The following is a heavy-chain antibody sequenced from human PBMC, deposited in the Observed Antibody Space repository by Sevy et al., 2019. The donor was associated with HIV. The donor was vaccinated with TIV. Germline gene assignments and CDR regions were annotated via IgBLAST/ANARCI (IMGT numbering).Heavy chain of an antibody. CDR1: GYTFTNYG. CDR2: ISTHNGDT. V-gene: IGHV1-18*01. CDR3: ARRIYYDSSAYYWWFDP. D-gene: IGHD3-22*01. Sequence: ASVKVSCKASGYTFTNYGISWVRQAPVQGLEWMGWISTHNGDTNYAQKLQGRVTMTTDTSTSTAYMELRSLRSDDTAVYYCARRIYYDSSAYYWWFDPWGQGTLVTVSS. J-gene: IGHJ5*02.